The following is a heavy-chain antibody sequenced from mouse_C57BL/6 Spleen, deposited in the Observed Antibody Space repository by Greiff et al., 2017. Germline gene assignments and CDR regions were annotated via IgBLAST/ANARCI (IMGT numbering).Heavy chain of an antibody. CDR1: GFTFSSYA. Sequence: EVQGVESGGGLVKPGGSLKLSCAASGFTFSSYAMSWVRQTPEKRLEWVATISDGGSYTYYPDNVKGRFTISRDNAKNNLYLQMSHLKSEDTAMYYFARVSTVVAPWYFDVWGTGTTVTVSS. D-gene: IGHD1-1*01. V-gene: IGHV5-4*01. CDR3: ARVSTVVAPWYFDV. CDR2: ISDGGSYT. J-gene: IGHJ1*03.